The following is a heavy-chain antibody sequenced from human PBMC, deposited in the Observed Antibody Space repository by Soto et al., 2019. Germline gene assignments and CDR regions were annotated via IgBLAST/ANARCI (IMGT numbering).Heavy chain of an antibody. D-gene: IGHD6-19*01. CDR3: ARDRQSSGWLDAFDI. CDR2: IFIGGST. J-gene: IGHJ3*02. V-gene: IGHV3-53*04. CDR1: GFTVSSNY. Sequence: EVQLVESGGGLVQPGGSLRLSCAASGFTVSSNYMSWVRQAPGKGLEWVSVIFIGGSTYYADSVKGRFTISRHSSMNTVYLQMDSLRAEDTAVYYCARDRQSSGWLDAFDIWGQGTMVTVSS.